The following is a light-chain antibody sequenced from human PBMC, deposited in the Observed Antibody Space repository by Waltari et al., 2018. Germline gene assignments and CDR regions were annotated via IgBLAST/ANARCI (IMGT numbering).Light chain of an antibody. J-gene: IGLJ3*02. V-gene: IGLV7-46*01. CDR2: DTS. CDR1: TGAVTSGQY. Sequence: QAVVTQEPSLTVSPGGTVTLTCGSSTGAVTSGQYPYWFQTKPGQVPKTLIFDTSNKHSWTPARFSGSLLGGKAALTLSGAQPEDEAEYYCLLWYSGARWVFGGGTKLSVL. CDR3: LLWYSGARWV.